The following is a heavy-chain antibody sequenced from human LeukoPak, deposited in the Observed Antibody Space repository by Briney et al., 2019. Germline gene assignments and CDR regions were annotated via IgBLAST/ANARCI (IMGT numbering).Heavy chain of an antibody. J-gene: IGHJ4*02. CDR2: IHSGGST. CDR1: GITVSNNY. CDR3: ARESFKGGYCSSTSCLVDY. D-gene: IGHD2-2*01. Sequence: PGGSLRLSCAASGITVSNNYMSWVRQAPGKGLEWVSVIHSGGSTYYADSVKGRFTISRDNAKNSLYLQMNSLRAEDTAVYYCARESFKGGYCSSTSCLVDYWGQGTLVTVSS. V-gene: IGHV3-53*01.